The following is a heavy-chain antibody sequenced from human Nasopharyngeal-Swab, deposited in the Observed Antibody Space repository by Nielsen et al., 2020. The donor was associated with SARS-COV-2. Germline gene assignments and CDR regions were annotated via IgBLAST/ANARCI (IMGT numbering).Heavy chain of an antibody. D-gene: IGHD2/OR15-2a*01. CDR3: AKTFLIAPRTYDY. CDR2: IGTSDDT. Sequence: GESLKISCAASGFNFASFAMTWVRQAPGTGLEWVSTIGTSDDTYYTDSVKGRFAISRDNSKNKVYLQMDSLRPDDTALYYCAKTFLIAPRTYDYWGQHTLVTVSS. V-gene: IGHV3-23*01. CDR1: GFNFASFA. J-gene: IGHJ4*02.